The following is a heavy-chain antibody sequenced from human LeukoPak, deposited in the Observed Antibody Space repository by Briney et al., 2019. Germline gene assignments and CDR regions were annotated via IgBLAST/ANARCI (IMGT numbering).Heavy chain of an antibody. CDR3: ARGIGTSYESSRDAFDI. Sequence: SETLSLTCTVSGTSMNTYYWSWVRQPPGKGLEWIGYIYYTGSTKYNPSLKSRVTISVDTSKNQFSLKLSSVTAADTAVYYCARGIGTSYESSRDAFDIWGQGTMVTVSS. CDR1: GTSMNTYY. J-gene: IGHJ3*02. D-gene: IGHD3-22*01. V-gene: IGHV4-59*01. CDR2: IYYTGST.